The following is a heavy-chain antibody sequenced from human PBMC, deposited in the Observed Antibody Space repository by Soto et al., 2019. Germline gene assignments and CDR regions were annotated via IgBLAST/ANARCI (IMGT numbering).Heavy chain of an antibody. CDR1: GFSVNSGY. CDR2: IYRGGTT. V-gene: IGHV3-53*04. J-gene: IGHJ3*02. Sequence: EVQLVESGGDLVQPGGSLRLSCVAFGFSVNSGYMNWVRQAPGKGPQWVSVIYRGGTTYQPDSVKGRFTISRDDSKNALYLQMNSLRPEDTAVYYCARANDFNAFDIWGPGTMVTVSS. D-gene: IGHD2-21*02. CDR3: ARANDFNAFDI.